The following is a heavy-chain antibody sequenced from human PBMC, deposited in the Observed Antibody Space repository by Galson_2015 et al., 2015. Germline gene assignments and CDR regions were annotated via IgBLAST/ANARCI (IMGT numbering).Heavy chain of an antibody. V-gene: IGHV6-1*01. D-gene: IGHD2-21*01. J-gene: IGHJ3*02. CDR3: ARGLHIAFDI. Sequence: CAISGDSVSSNSVAWNWIRKSPSEGFGGLGRTSNRSKWYNDNAISVKSQITINPDTSRNHFSLQLNSVTPEDTAVYYCARGLHIAFDIWGQGTMVTVSS. CDR2: TSNRSKWYN. CDR1: GDSVSSNSVA.